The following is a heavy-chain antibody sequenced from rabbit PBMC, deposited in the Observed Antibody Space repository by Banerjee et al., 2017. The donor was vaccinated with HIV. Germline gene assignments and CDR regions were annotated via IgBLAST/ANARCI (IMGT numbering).Heavy chain of an antibody. V-gene: IGHV1S45*01. CDR3: ARSYGDSGWNFDL. CDR2: IYVASSGST. Sequence: QEQLEESGGDLVKPEGSLTLTCTASGFSFSSGYDMCWVRQAPGKGLEWIACIYVASSGSTYYATWAKGRFTISKTSSTTVTLQMTSLTAADTATYFCARSYGDSGWNFDLWGPGTLVTVS. J-gene: IGHJ4*01. D-gene: IGHD2-1*01. CDR1: GFSFSSGYD.